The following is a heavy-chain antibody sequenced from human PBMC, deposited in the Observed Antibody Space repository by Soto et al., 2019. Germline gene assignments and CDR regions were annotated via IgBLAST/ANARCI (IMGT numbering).Heavy chain of an antibody. Sequence: GESLKISCKGSGYFFAGYWIAWVRQMPGKGLEWMGIIYPDNSNTKYSRSFQGQVTISADKSSSTAYLQWSSLRAEDTAIYYCAKFFVETGGSSGWPWSFHFWGQGTLVTVSS. CDR2: IYPDNSNT. J-gene: IGHJ4*02. CDR1: GYFFAGYW. CDR3: AKFFVETGGSSGWPWSFHF. D-gene: IGHD6-25*01. V-gene: IGHV5-51*01.